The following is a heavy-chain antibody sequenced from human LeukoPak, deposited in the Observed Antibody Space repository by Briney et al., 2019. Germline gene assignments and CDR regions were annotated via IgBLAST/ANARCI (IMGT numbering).Heavy chain of an antibody. J-gene: IGHJ4*02. Sequence: SETLSLTCAVYGGSFSGYYWSWIRQPPGKGLEWIGEINHSGSTNYNPSLKSRVTMSVDTSKNQFSLNLSSVTAADTAVYYCARFSSIAAAFDYWGLGTLVTVSS. CDR1: GGSFSGYY. V-gene: IGHV4-34*01. D-gene: IGHD6-13*01. CDR3: ARFSSIAAAFDY. CDR2: INHSGST.